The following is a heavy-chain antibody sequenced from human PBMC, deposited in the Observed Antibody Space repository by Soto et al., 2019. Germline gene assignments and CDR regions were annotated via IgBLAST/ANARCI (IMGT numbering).Heavy chain of an antibody. D-gene: IGHD3-22*01. Sequence: LSLTCAVYGGSFSGYYWSWIRQPPGKGLEWIGEINHSGSTNYNPSLKSRVTISVDTSKNQFSLKLSSVTTADTAVYYCARRRARITMIVVVITDGGYFDYWGQGTLVTVSS. V-gene: IGHV4-34*01. CDR1: GGSFSGYY. CDR2: INHSGST. J-gene: IGHJ4*02. CDR3: ARRRARITMIVVVITDGGYFDY.